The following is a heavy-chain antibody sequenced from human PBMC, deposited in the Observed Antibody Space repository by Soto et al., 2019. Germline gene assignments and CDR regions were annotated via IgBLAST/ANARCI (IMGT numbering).Heavy chain of an antibody. Sequence: ASVKVSCKASGYTFTGYYMHWVRQAPGQGLEWMGWINPNSGGTNYAQKFQGWVTMTRDTSISTAYMELSRLRSDDTAVYYCATGPLGYCSSTSCPPKYYYYYYYMDVWGKGTTVTVSS. CDR1: GYTFTGYY. J-gene: IGHJ6*03. D-gene: IGHD2-2*01. CDR2: INPNSGGT. V-gene: IGHV1-2*04. CDR3: ATGPLGYCSSTSCPPKYYYYYYYMDV.